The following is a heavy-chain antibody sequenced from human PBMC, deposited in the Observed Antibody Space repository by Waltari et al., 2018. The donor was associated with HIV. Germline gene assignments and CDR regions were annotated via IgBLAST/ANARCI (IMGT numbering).Heavy chain of an antibody. CDR1: GASIRSGSYY. CDR2: IYTSGST. CDR3: ARRGIQLWFYAFDI. V-gene: IGHV4-61*02. J-gene: IGHJ3*02. Sequence: QVQLQESGPGLVKPSQTLSPTCTVSGASIRSGSYYWRWIRKPAGKGLEWIGRIYTSGSTNYNPSLKSRVTISVDTSKNQFSLKLSSVTAADTAVYYCARRGIQLWFYAFDIWGQGTMVTVSS. D-gene: IGHD5-18*01.